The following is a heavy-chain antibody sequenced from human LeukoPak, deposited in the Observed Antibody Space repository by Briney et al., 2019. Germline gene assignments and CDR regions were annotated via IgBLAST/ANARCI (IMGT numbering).Heavy chain of an antibody. CDR1: GFNFNNAW. Sequence: PGGSLRLSCAASGFNFNNAWLDWVRQTPGQGLEWVGQIKTNADGGTADYAAPVKGRFTISRDDSKNMLYLQMNSLKTEDTAVYYCAKGAWIQLWKNYFDYWGQGTLVTVSS. CDR2: IKTNADGGTA. D-gene: IGHD5-18*01. J-gene: IGHJ4*02. V-gene: IGHV3-15*07. CDR3: AKGAWIQLWKNYFDY.